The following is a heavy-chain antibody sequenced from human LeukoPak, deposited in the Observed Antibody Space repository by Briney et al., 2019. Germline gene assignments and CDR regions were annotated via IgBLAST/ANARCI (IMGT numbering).Heavy chain of an antibody. CDR3: ARAARGDVFDI. J-gene: IGHJ3*02. D-gene: IGHD3-10*01. Sequence: GGSLRLSCAASGFTFSSYSMNWVRQAPGKGLEWVSYISSSSSTIYYADSVKGRFTISRDNAKNSLYLQMNSLRAEDTAIYYCARAARGDVFDIWGQGTMVTVSS. CDR2: ISSSSSTI. CDR1: GFTFSSYS. V-gene: IGHV3-48*04.